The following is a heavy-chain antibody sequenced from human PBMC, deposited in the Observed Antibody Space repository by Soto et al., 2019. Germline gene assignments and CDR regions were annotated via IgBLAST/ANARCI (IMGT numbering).Heavy chain of an antibody. CDR3: AREYISSWFDY. V-gene: IGHV1-18*01. CDR2: INAGNGNT. J-gene: IGHJ4*02. D-gene: IGHD6-13*01. Sequence: ASVKVSCKAPGYTFTSYGISWVRQAPGQGLEWMAWINAGNGNTKYSQNFQGRVTITRDTSASTAYMELSRLRFDDTAVYYCAREYISSWFDYWGQGTLVTVSS. CDR1: GYTFTSYG.